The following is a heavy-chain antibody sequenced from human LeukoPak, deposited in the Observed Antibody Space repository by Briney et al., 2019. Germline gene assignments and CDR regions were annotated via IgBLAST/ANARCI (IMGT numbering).Heavy chain of an antibody. CDR3: ARDLGVGADAFDI. D-gene: IGHD1-26*01. J-gene: IGHJ3*02. Sequence: KSGGSLRLSCAPSGFTFSSYSMNWVRQAPGKGLEWVSSISSSSSYIYYADSVKGRFTISRDNAKNSLYLQMNSLRAEDTAVYYCARDLGVGADAFDIWGQGTMVTVSS. V-gene: IGHV3-21*01. CDR2: ISSSSSYI. CDR1: GFTFSSYS.